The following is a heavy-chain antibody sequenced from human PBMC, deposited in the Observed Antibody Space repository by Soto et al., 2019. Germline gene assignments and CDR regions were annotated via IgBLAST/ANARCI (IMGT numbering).Heavy chain of an antibody. V-gene: IGHV1-69*01. Sequence: QVQLVQSGAEVKKPGSSVKVSCKASGGTFSSYAISWVRQAPGQGLEWMGGIIPIFGTANYAQKFQGRVTITADESTSTAYMELSSLRSEDTAVYYCARDADCSSTSFYGEGANWFDPGAREPWSPSPQ. J-gene: IGHJ5*02. CDR3: ARDADCSSTSFYGEGANWFDP. CDR1: GGTFSSYA. D-gene: IGHD2-2*01. CDR2: IIPIFGTA.